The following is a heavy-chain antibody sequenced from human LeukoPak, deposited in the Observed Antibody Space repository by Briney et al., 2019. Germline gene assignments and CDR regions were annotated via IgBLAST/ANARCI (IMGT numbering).Heavy chain of an antibody. D-gene: IGHD5-12*01. CDR3: ARANERWLRLDAFDI. J-gene: IGHJ3*02. CDR1: GGSISSYY. V-gene: IGHV4-59*01. CDR2: IYYSGST. Sequence: SETLSLTCTVSGGSISSYYWSWIRQPPGKGLEWIGYIYYSGSTNYNPSLKSRVTMSVDTSKNQSSLKLSSVTAADTAVYYCARANERWLRLDAFDIWGQGTMVTVSS.